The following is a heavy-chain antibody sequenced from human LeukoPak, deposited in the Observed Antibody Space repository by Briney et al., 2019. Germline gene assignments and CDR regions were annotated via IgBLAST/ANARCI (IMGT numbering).Heavy chain of an antibody. J-gene: IGHJ5*02. CDR1: GYTFTSYA. V-gene: IGHV1-3*01. Sequence: ASVKVSCKASGYTFTSYAMHWVRQAPGQRLEWMGWINAGNGNTKYSQKFQGRVTITRDTSASTAYMELSSLRSEDTAVYYCARDPGRWVTVTTSWFDPWGQGTLVTVSS. CDR2: INAGNGNT. CDR3: ARDPGRWVTVTTSWFDP. D-gene: IGHD4-17*01.